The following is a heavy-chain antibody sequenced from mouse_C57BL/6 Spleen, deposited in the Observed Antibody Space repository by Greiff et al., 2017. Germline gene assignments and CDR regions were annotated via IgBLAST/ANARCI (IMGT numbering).Heavy chain of an antibody. Sequence: QVQLQQSGAELVQPGASVKISCKASGYAFSSYWMNWVKQRPGKGLEWIGQIYPGDGDTNYNGKFKGKATLTADKSSSTAYMQLSSLTSEDSAVYFCARERDWDYFDYWGQGTTRTVSS. CDR1: GYAFSSYW. V-gene: IGHV1-80*01. D-gene: IGHD4-1*01. CDR3: ARERDWDYFDY. J-gene: IGHJ2*01. CDR2: IYPGDGDT.